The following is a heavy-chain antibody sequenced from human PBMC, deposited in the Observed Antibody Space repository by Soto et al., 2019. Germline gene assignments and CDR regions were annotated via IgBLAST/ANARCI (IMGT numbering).Heavy chain of an antibody. CDR3: GRGRSGQIVVFS. CDR1: GYTFTGHY. J-gene: IGHJ5*02. V-gene: IGHV1-2*02. D-gene: IGHD5-12*01. Sequence: ASVKVSCKASGYTFTGHYIHWVRQAPEQGPEWMGEIGPETGATRYAQKFRGRVTMTRDMSITTVYMELNNLSPDDTAVYYCGRGRSGQIVVFSWGQGTPVNVS. CDR2: IGPETGAT.